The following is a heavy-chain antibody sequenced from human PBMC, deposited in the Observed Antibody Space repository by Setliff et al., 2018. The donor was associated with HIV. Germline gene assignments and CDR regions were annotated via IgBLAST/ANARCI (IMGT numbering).Heavy chain of an antibody. J-gene: IGHJ3*02. D-gene: IGHD2-15*01. V-gene: IGHV4-59*08. Sequence: SETLSLTCTVSGTSINSHYWSWIRQTPGKGLQWIGLIYYTGIPTYNPSLEGRITMSVDRSKNQFSLRLSSVTAADTAVYYCARHGRYCSAYGCVYGFDIWGQGTTVTVSS. CDR1: GTSINSHY. CDR2: IYYTGIP. CDR3: ARHGRYCSAYGCVYGFDI.